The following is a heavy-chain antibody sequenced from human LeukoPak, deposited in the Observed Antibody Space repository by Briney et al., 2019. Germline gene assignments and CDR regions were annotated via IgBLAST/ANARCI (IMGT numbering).Heavy chain of an antibody. CDR3: ARGRPGNYQDY. J-gene: IGHJ4*02. V-gene: IGHV3-7*01. D-gene: IGHD1-7*01. CDR1: GFFFSINW. Sequence: GGSLTLSCAASGFFFSINWMSWVRQPPGKGREWVAYIKEGGREKYYVNSVKGRFTIPRDNAKNTLYLQMNGLRAEDTAVHYFARGRPGNYQDYWGQGTLVTVSS. CDR2: IKEGGREK.